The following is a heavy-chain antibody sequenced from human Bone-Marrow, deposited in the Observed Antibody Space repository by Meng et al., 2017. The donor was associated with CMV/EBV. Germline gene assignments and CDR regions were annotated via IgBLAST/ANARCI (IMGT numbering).Heavy chain of an antibody. CDR1: GFTFSSYA. V-gene: IGHV3-23*01. D-gene: IGHD3-3*01. CDR3: AKYFDLWSGYGSYFDS. Sequence: GGSLRLSCAASGFTFSSYAMSWVRQAPGKGLEWVSAISGDGNRTYYADSVKGRFTISRHNSKNTLYLQMNNLRAKDTATYYCAKYFDLWSGYGSYFDSWGRGTLVTVSS. CDR2: ISGDGNRT. J-gene: IGHJ4*02.